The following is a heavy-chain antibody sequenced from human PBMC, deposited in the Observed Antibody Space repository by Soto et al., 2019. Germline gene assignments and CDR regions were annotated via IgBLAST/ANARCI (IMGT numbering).Heavy chain of an antibody. CDR3: ARDGAGAYGLGCFDP. CDR1: GDSISRGGYY. Sequence: QVQLQESGPGLVKPSQTLSLTCTVSGDSISRGGYYWNWLRQHPRKGLEWIGYIYHSGSTIYNPSLKSRFTXSXAXSXDRLSLELSNVTAADTAVYYCARDGAGAYGLGCFDPWGQGILVTVSS. CDR2: IYHSGST. V-gene: IGHV4-31*03. J-gene: IGHJ5*02. D-gene: IGHD2-21*01.